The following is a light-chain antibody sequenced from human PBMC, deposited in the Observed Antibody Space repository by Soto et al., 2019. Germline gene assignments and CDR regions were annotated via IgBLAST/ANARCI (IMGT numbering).Light chain of an antibody. J-gene: IGLJ2*01. CDR2: EVS. CDR3: SSYTRSSNVV. CDR1: SSDVGVYKY. V-gene: IGLV2-14*01. Sequence: QSALTQPASVSGSPGQSITISCTGTSSDVGVYKYVSWYQQHPGKAPKLMIYEVSHRPSGVSNRFSGSKSGNTASLTISGLQAEDEADYYCSSYTRSSNVVFDGGTKVTVL.